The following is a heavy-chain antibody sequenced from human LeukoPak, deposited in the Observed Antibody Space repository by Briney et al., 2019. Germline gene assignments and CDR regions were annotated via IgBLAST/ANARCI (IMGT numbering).Heavy chain of an antibody. D-gene: IGHD4-17*01. V-gene: IGHV4-55*08. J-gene: IGHJ4*02. CDR3: AREGYGDPHFFDY. Sequence: RITMSVDTSKNQFYLNLSSVTAADTAVYYCAREGYGDPHFFDYWGQGTLVTVSS.